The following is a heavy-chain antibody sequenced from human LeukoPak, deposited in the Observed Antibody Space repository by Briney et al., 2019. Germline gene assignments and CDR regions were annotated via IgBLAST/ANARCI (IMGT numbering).Heavy chain of an antibody. J-gene: IGHJ6*02. Sequence: GSLRLSCAASGFTVSSSYMSWVRQPPGKGLEWIGEICHSGSTNYNPSLKSRVTISVDKSKNQFSLKLSSVTAADTAVYYCARDPPRIAAAGPYYYGMDVWGQGTTVTVSS. D-gene: IGHD6-13*01. CDR2: ICHSGST. V-gene: IGHV4-4*02. CDR1: GFTVSSSYM. CDR3: ARDPPRIAAAGPYYYGMDV.